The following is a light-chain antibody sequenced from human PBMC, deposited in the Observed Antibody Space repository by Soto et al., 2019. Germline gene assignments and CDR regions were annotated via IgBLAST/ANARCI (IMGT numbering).Light chain of an antibody. Sequence: QSALTQTASVSASPGQSITISCTGTSSDVGGYNFVSWYQQHPGKAPKLIIHEVTNRLSWVSNRFSGSKSGNTASLTISGLQAEDEAVYYCCSHSTSITWMFGGGTKLTVL. CDR3: CSHSTSITWM. CDR1: SSDVGGYNF. CDR2: EVT. J-gene: IGLJ3*02. V-gene: IGLV2-14*03.